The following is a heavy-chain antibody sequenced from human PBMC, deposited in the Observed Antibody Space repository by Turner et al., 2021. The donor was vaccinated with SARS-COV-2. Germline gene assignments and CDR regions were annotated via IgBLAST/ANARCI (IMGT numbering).Heavy chain of an antibody. V-gene: IGHV4-59*01. J-gene: IGHJ5*02. CDR1: GGSMNTNY. CDR2: IYYRGST. Sequence: QVQLQESGPGLVRPSETLSLTCTVSGGSMNTNYWSWIRQPPGKRLEWIGYIYYRGSTNYNPSLESRVTISVDTSKNQFSLKLTSVTAADTAIYYCARETVNNWVDPWGQGTLVTVSS. D-gene: IGHD2-21*02. CDR3: ARETVNNWVDP.